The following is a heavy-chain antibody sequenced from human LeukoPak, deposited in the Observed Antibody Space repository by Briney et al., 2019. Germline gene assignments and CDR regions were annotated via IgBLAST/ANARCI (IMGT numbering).Heavy chain of an antibody. CDR2: IYYSGST. Sequence: SETLSLTCTVSGGSISSYYWSWTRQPPGKGLEWIGYIYYSGSTNYNPSLKSRVTISVDTSKNQFSLKLSSVTAADTAVYYCARAGRATQGYFDYWGQGTLVTVSS. J-gene: IGHJ4*02. CDR3: ARAGRATQGYFDY. V-gene: IGHV4-59*01. CDR1: GGSISSYY. D-gene: IGHD1-26*01.